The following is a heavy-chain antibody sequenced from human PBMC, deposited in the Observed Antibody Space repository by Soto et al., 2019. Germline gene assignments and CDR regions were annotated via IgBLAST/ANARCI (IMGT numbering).Heavy chain of an antibody. D-gene: IGHD3-22*01. CDR1: GFTFSSYG. J-gene: IGHJ4*02. CDR3: ARNSVEYYDSSGYPSNYFDY. CDR2: IWSDGSNQ. V-gene: IGHV3-33*01. Sequence: QVQLVESGGGVVQPGRSLRLSCAASGFTFSSYGMHWVRQAPGKGLEWVAVIWSDGSNQYYADSVKGRFTISRDNSKNPTYLQMNSLRAEDTAVYYCARNSVEYYDSSGYPSNYFDYWGQGTLVTVSS.